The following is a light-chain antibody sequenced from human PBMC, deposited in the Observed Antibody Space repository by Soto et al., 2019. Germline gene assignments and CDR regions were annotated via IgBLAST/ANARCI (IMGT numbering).Light chain of an antibody. V-gene: IGLV1-40*01. J-gene: IGLJ2*01. CDR1: SSNIGAGYD. Sequence: QTVVTQPPSVSGAPGQRVTISCTGSSSNIGAGYDVHWYKQYPGAAPRLLISGNSNRPSGVPDRFSGSKSGTSASLAITGLQAEDEADYYCQSYDTSLSGVVFGGGTKVTVL. CDR2: GNS. CDR3: QSYDTSLSGVV.